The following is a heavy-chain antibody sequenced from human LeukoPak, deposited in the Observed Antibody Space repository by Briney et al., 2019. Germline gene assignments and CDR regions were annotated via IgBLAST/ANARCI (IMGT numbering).Heavy chain of an antibody. CDR2: ISYDGSNK. D-gene: IGHD3-9*01. CDR3: ARDPSLLTGYQSYGMDV. J-gene: IGHJ6*02. Sequence: GGSLRLSCAASGFTFSSYAMHWVRQAPGKGLEWVAVISYDGSNKYYADSVKGRFTISRDNSKNTLYLQMNSLRAEDTAVYYCARDPSLLTGYQSYGMDVWGQGTTVTVS. CDR1: GFTFSSYA. V-gene: IGHV3-30*04.